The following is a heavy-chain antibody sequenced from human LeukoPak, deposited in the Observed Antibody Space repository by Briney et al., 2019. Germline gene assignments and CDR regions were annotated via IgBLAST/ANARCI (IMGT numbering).Heavy chain of an antibody. CDR3: AYARKYYWVY. CDR1: GGSFSGYY. Sequence: PSETLSLNGAVYGGSFSGYYWSWIRQPPGKGLEWIGEINHSGSTNYNPSLKSRVTISVDTSKNQFSLKLSSVTAADTAVYYCAYARKYYWVYWGQGTLVTVSS. D-gene: IGHD3-10*01. V-gene: IGHV4-34*01. CDR2: INHSGST. J-gene: IGHJ4*02.